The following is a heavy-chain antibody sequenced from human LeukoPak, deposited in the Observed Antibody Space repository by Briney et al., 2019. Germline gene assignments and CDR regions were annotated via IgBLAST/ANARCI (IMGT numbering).Heavy chain of an antibody. CDR1: GYTFTGYY. CDR2: INPNSGGT. V-gene: IGHV1-2*06. J-gene: IGHJ4*02. D-gene: IGHD3-22*01. Sequence: GASVKVSCKASGYTFTGYYMHWVRQAPGQGLEWMGRINPNSGGTNYAQKFQGRVTMTRDTSISTAYMELSRLRSDDTAVYYCARVPPYYYDSSGYDGVGWYFDYWGQGTLVTVSS. CDR3: ARVPPYYYDSSGYDGVGWYFDY.